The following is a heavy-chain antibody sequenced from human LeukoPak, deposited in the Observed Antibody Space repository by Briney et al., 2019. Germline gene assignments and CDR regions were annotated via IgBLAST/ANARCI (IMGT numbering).Heavy chain of an antibody. D-gene: IGHD3-10*01. J-gene: IGHJ4*02. Sequence: GASVKVSCKASGYTFTSYDINWVRQATGQGLEWMGWMNPNSGNTGYAQKFQGRVTMTRNTSISTAYMELSSLRSEDTAVYYCARGKASVLHRHGLAVNWGQGTLVTVSS. CDR3: ARGKASVLHRHGLAVN. V-gene: IGHV1-8*01. CDR1: GYTFTSYD. CDR2: MNPNSGNT.